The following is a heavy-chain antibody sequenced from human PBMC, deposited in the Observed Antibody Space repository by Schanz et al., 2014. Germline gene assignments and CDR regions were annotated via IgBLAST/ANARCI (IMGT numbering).Heavy chain of an antibody. CDR1: GFTFSSYG. CDR3: ARDPSGSYGWFDP. V-gene: IGHV3-33*01. D-gene: IGHD1-26*01. Sequence: LVESGGGVVQPGRSLRLSCAASGFTFSSYGMHWVRQVPGKGLEWVAVVCYDGSKKYYADSVRGRFTFSRDNSKNTLYLQMNSLRAEDTAVYYCARDPSGSYGWFDPWGQGTLVTVSS. CDR2: VCYDGSKK. J-gene: IGHJ5*02.